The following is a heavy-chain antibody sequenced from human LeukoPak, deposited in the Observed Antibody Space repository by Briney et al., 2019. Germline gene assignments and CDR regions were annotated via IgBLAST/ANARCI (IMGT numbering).Heavy chain of an antibody. J-gene: IGHJ4*02. Sequence: GGSLRLSCAASGFTFSNYGMHWVRQAPGKGLQWMAFISYDGSNKYYADSVKGRFTISRDNSKNTLYLQMNSLRAEDTAVYYCAKDPRRYSRTGGYFDYWGQGTLVTVSS. CDR1: GFTFSNYG. D-gene: IGHD6-13*01. CDR2: ISYDGSNK. CDR3: AKDPRRYSRTGGYFDY. V-gene: IGHV3-30*18.